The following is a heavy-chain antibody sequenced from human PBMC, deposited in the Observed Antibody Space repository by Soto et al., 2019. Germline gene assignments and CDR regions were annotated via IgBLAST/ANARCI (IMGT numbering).Heavy chain of an antibody. V-gene: IGHV1-18*01. J-gene: IGHJ4*02. Sequence: QVQLVQSGAEVKKPGASVKVSCKASGYTFTSYGISWVRQAPGQGLEWMGWISAYNGNTNYAQKLQGRVTMTTDTTTRTAYMELRSLRADDPAVYYCARVPSNYGAGSYYANYFDYWGQGTLVRVSS. CDR2: ISAYNGNT. CDR1: GYTFTSYG. D-gene: IGHD3-10*01. CDR3: ARVPSNYGAGSYYANYFDY.